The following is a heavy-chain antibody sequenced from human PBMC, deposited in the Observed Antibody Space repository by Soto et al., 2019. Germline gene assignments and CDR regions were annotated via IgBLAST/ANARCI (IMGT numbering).Heavy chain of an antibody. Sequence: GGSVRLSCAASGFTFSSYAMHWVRQAPGKGLEWVAVISYDGSNKYYADSVKGRFTISRDNSKNTLYLQMNSLRAEDTAVYYCARDGEGLELRVQYYYYGMDVWGQGTTVTVSS. V-gene: IGHV3-30-3*01. CDR3: ARDGEGLELRVQYYYYGMDV. CDR1: GFTFSSYA. D-gene: IGHD1-7*01. CDR2: ISYDGSNK. J-gene: IGHJ6*02.